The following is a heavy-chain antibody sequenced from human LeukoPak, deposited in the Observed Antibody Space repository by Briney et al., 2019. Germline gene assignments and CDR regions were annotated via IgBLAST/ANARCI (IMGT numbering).Heavy chain of an antibody. J-gene: IGHJ6*03. CDR2: IYYSGST. Sequence: SETLSLTCTVSGGSISTYYWSWIRQPPGKGLEWIGYIYYSGSTNYNPSLKSRVTISVDTSKNQFSLKLSSVTAADTAVYYCAKTITDSSSWPLVYYYYYMDVWGKGTTVTVSS. D-gene: IGHD6-13*01. V-gene: IGHV4-59*01. CDR3: AKTITDSSSWPLVYYYYYMDV. CDR1: GGSISTYY.